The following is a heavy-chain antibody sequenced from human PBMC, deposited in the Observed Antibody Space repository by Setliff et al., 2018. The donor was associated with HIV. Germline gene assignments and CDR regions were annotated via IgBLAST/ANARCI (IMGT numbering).Heavy chain of an antibody. J-gene: IGHJ4*02. CDR2: LRYDGSNQ. CDR3: EKCGGVTCYSASWYFDY. V-gene: IGHV3-30*02. CDR1: GFTFSTYG. D-gene: IGHD2-15*01. Sequence: GGSLRLSCAASGFTFSTYGMQWVRQAPGKGLEWVAFLRYDGSNQYYADSGKGRFTISRDNSKNTLYLQMNSRRAEDTAVYYCEKCGGVTCYSASWYFDYWGQGTLVTVSS.